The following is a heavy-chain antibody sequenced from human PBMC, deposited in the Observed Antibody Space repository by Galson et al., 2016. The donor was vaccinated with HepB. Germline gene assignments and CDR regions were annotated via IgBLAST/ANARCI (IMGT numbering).Heavy chain of an antibody. CDR1: AFTFSSYA. CDR3: ARARYSGSWDAFDM. Sequence: SLRLSCAASAFTFSSYAMSWVRQSPGKGLEWVAIISFDGNNKEYADSVEGRFTISRDNSRNTLYLQMNSLRAEDTAVYYCARARYSGSWDAFDMWGQGTMVTVSS. J-gene: IGHJ3*02. CDR2: ISFDGNNK. D-gene: IGHD5-12*01. V-gene: IGHV3-30*04.